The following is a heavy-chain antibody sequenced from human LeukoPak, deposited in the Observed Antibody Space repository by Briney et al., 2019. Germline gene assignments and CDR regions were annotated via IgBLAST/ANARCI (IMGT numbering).Heavy chain of an antibody. CDR2: IFPSGGEI. J-gene: IGHJ4*02. D-gene: IGHD2-15*01. V-gene: IGHV3-23*01. Sequence: GGSLRLSCAASGFTFSTFAMIWVRQPPGKGLEWVSSIFPSGGEIHYADSVRGRFTISRDNSKSTLSLQMNSLRAGDTAMYYCAREACNGNSCYLLDYWGQGTLVTVSS. CDR3: AREACNGNSCYLLDY. CDR1: GFTFSTFA.